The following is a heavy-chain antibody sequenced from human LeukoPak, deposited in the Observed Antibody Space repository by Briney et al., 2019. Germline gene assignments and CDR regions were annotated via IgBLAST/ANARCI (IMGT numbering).Heavy chain of an antibody. CDR2: IFYAGST. V-gene: IGHV4-59*12. CDR3: ARGGLMVYAVRVQNDVFDI. CDR1: GGSIRSYY. D-gene: IGHD2-8*01. Sequence: SETLSLTCTVSGGSIRSYYWSWIRQPPGEGLEWIGYIFYAGSTTYNPSLKSRVTISIDTSKNQFSLRLNSVTAADTAVYYCARGGLMVYAVRVQNDVFDIWGQGTMVTVSS. J-gene: IGHJ3*02.